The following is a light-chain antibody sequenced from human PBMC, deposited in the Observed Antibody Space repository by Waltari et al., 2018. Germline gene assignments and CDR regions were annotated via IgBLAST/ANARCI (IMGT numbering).Light chain of an antibody. CDR2: GAS. CDR1: QSFSSTY. J-gene: IGKJ1*01. Sequence: EIVLTQSPGTLSLSPGERATLSCRASQSFSSTYLAWYQQKPGQAPRLLIYGASSRATGIPDRFSGSGSGTDFTHTISRLEPEDFAVYYCQQYGSSPWTFGQGTKVEIK. V-gene: IGKV3-20*01. CDR3: QQYGSSPWT.